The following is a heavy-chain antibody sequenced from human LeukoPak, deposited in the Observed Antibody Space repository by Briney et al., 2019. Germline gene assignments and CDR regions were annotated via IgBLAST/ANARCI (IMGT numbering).Heavy chain of an antibody. Sequence: GASVKVSCKASGYTFTSYGISWVRQAPGQGLEWMGWISAYNGNTNYAQKLQGRVTMTTDTSTSTAYMERRSLRTDGTAVYYWARVMGCSSTSCYKNYYYMDVWGKGTAVTVSS. V-gene: IGHV1-18*01. J-gene: IGHJ6*03. D-gene: IGHD2-2*02. CDR2: ISAYNGNT. CDR3: ARVMGCSSTSCYKNYYYMDV. CDR1: GYTFTSYG.